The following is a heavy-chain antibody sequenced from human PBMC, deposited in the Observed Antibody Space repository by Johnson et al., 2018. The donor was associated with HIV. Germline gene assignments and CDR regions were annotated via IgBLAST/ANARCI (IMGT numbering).Heavy chain of an antibody. CDR3: ARDHGQLWLLPAFDI. CDR1: GFTFSSYA. Sequence: QVQLVESGGGVVQPGRSLRLSCAASGFTFSSYAMHWVRQAPGKGLEWVAVISYDGGNKYYADSVKGRFTISRDNSKNTLNLQMNSLRVEETAVYYCARDHGQLWLLPAFDIWGQGTMVTVSS. D-gene: IGHD5-18*01. CDR2: ISYDGGNK. J-gene: IGHJ3*02. V-gene: IGHV3-30*04.